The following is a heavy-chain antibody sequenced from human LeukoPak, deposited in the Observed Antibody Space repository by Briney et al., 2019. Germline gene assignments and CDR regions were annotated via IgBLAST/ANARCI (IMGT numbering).Heavy chain of an antibody. Sequence: SGGSLRLSCEASGFAFSVYAMSWLRQPPGKGLEWVSTINANSGTTSYAASVRGRFTISRDNSKNTLYLQMNSLRDEDTAVYYCATLPGAIVVVTAGAPNDYWGQGTLVTVSS. CDR1: GFAFSVYA. CDR2: INANSGTT. CDR3: ATLPGAIVVVTAGAPNDY. V-gene: IGHV3-23*01. D-gene: IGHD2-21*02. J-gene: IGHJ4*02.